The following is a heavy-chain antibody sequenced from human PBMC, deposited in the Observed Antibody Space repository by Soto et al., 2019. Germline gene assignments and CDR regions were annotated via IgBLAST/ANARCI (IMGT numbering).Heavy chain of an antibody. J-gene: IGHJ6*02. V-gene: IGHV1-69*01. CDR2: IIPMYNKP. CDR3: ARGYSGGYYYAMDV. Sequence: QVQLVQSGAEGKKPGSSVRVSCQASGGTFTTYAFNWVRQAPGQGLEWMGGIIPMYNKPNYAPNFLGRVTISADPSTSTAYMALTTLRSEDKAVYFCARGYSGGYYYAMDVWGQGTKVTVSS. D-gene: IGHD4-4*01. CDR1: GGTFTTYA.